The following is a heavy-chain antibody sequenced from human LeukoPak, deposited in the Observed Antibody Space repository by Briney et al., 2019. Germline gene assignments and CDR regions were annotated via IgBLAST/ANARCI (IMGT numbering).Heavy chain of an antibody. CDR3: AKDTGYSSSWYPPYYYYYGMDV. D-gene: IGHD6-13*01. V-gene: IGHV3-21*04. CDR1: GFTFSSYS. CDR2: ISSSSSYI. Sequence: GGSLRLSCAASGFTFSSYSMNWVRQAPGKGLEWVSSISSSSSYIYYADSVKGRFTISRDNAKNSLYLQMNSLRAEDTAVYYCAKDTGYSSSWYPPYYYYYGMDVWGQGTTVTVSS. J-gene: IGHJ6*02.